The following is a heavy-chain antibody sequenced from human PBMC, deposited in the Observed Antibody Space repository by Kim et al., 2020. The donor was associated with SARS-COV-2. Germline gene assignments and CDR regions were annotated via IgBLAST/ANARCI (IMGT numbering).Heavy chain of an antibody. J-gene: IGHJ4*02. CDR2: INPTNGNT. D-gene: IGHD6-19*01. V-gene: IGHV1-2*02. Sequence: ASVKVSCKASGFTFSDRYMHWVRQAPGQGLEWMGLINPTNGNTWYAQKFQGRITMTGATSTDTIYMELNSLKSDDSALYYCCGMASSGSFDYWGQGTLVTVSS. CDR3: CGMASSGSFDY. CDR1: GFTFSDRY.